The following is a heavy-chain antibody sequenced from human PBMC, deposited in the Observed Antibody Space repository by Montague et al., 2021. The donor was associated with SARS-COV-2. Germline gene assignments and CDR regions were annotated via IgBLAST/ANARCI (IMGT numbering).Heavy chain of an antibody. CDR1: SSSFLPYY. CDR2: VNPSGNA. V-gene: IGHV4-34*01. Sequence: SETLSLTCAVNSSSFLPYYWSWIRQPPGGGLEWIGEVNPSGNAFYNSSXXSRVTISVSTSSSQFSLRLTSATAADTAVYYCARGPSSRYYYGSGIYKYFEYWGQGTLVTVSS. J-gene: IGHJ1*01. CDR3: ARGPSSRYYYGSGIYKYFEY. D-gene: IGHD3-10*01.